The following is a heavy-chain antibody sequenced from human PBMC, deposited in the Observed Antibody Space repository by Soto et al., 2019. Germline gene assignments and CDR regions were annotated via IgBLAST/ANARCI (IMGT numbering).Heavy chain of an antibody. D-gene: IGHD1-1*01. CDR3: ARDKDRLQLGGNYYYFLDV. CDR1: GGTFSTSA. CDR2: IMPVFPTP. Sequence: QVQLVQSGAEVKKPGSSVKVSCKASGGTFSTSAISWVRQAPGQGLEWVGGIMPVFPTPDYAQKFQGRVTIPADESTTTDYLELTSLRTDDTAVYYWARDKDRLQLGGNYYYFLDVWGQGTAITVSS. V-gene: IGHV1-69*12. J-gene: IGHJ6*02.